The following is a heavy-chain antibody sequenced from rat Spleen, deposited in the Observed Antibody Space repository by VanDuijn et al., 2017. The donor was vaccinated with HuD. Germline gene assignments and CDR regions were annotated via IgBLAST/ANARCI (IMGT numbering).Heavy chain of an antibody. CDR3: ARQDTSGYSNWFAY. CDR1: GFIFRNFD. Sequence: EVQLVESGGGLVQPGRSLKVSCVASGFIFRNFDMAWVRQAPTKGLEWVASISPSGVTYYRDSVKGRFTVSRENAKSTLYLRMDSLRSEDTATYYCARQDTSGYSNWFAYWGQGVMVTVSS. V-gene: IGHV5-25*01. J-gene: IGHJ2*01. CDR2: ISPSGVT. D-gene: IGHD4-3*01.